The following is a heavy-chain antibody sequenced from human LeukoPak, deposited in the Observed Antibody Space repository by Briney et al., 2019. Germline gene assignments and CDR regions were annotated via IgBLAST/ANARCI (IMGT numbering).Heavy chain of an antibody. Sequence: GGSLRLSCAASGFTFSSYAMSWVRQAPGKGLVWVSRISTDGYTTDYADFVQGRFTASRDNTKNTWSLEMNSLRAEDTAVYYCVVGGSPGYWGQGTLVTVSS. D-gene: IGHD2-15*01. CDR2: ISTDGYTT. V-gene: IGHV3-74*01. J-gene: IGHJ4*02. CDR3: VVGGSPGY. CDR1: GFTFSSYA.